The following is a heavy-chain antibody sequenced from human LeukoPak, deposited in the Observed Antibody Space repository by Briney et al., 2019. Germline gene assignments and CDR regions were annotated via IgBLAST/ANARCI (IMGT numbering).Heavy chain of an antibody. V-gene: IGHV4-59*01. Sequence: SETLSLTCTVSGGSISSYYWSWIRQPPGKGLEWIGYIYYSGSTNYNPSLKSRVTISVDTSKNQFTLKLSSVTAADTAVYYCARMYSSGYDAFDIWGQGTMVTVSS. CDR3: ARMYSSGYDAFDI. CDR2: IYYSGST. CDR1: GGSISSYY. J-gene: IGHJ3*02. D-gene: IGHD6-19*01.